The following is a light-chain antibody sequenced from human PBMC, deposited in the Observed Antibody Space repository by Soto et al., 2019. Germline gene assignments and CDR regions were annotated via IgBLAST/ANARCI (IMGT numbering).Light chain of an antibody. CDR1: QSVRSNS. J-gene: IGKJ4*01. CDR3: QQYGSTPLT. V-gene: IGKV3-20*01. CDR2: DAS. Sequence: EIVLTQSPDTLSLSPWEIATLSCRASQSVRSNSLAWYQQKPGQAPRFLIYDASSRATGIPDRFSGSGSGTDFTLTISRLEPEDFAVYYCQQYGSTPLTFGGGTKVDIK.